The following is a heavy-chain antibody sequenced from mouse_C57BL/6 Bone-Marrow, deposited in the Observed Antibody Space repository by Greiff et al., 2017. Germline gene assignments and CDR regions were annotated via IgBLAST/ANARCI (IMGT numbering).Heavy chain of an antibody. CDR3: ARDDGYFWYFDV. CDR2: IDPANGNT. CDR1: GFNIKDDY. D-gene: IGHD2-3*01. V-gene: IGHV14-3*01. Sequence: EVMLVESGAELVRPGASVKLSCTASGFNIKDDYMHWVKQRPEQGLEWIGRIDPANGNTKYAPKFQGKATITADTSSNTAYLQLSSLTSEDTAIYYCARDDGYFWYFDVWGTGTTVTVSS. J-gene: IGHJ1*03.